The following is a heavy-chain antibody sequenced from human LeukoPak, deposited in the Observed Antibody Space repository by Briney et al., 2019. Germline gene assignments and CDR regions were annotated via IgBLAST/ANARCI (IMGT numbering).Heavy chain of an antibody. D-gene: IGHD3-22*01. CDR3: ARERDDYYDSSGFDY. V-gene: IGHV4-30-2*01. J-gene: IGHJ4*02. CDR1: GGSISSGGYY. Sequence: SETLSLTCTVSGGSISSGGYYWSWIRQPPGKGLEWIGYIYHSGSTYYNPSLKSRVTISVDRSKNQFSLKLSSVTAADTAVYYCARERDDYYDSSGFDYWGQGTLVTVSS. CDR2: IYHSGST.